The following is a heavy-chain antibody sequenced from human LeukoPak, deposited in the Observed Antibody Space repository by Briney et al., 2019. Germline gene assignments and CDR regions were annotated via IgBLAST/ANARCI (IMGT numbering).Heavy chain of an antibody. CDR2: IIPMFGSS. Sequence: AASVKVSCKASGGTFNNYAISWVRQAPGQGLEWMGGIIPMFGSSKYAHKFQGRLTITADESTSTAFMDLSSLKSEDTAVYYCAALNLDYGGNTFYFYMDVWGKGTTVTISS. D-gene: IGHD4-23*01. CDR1: GGTFNNYA. CDR3: AALNLDYGGNTFYFYMDV. V-gene: IGHV1-69*13. J-gene: IGHJ6*03.